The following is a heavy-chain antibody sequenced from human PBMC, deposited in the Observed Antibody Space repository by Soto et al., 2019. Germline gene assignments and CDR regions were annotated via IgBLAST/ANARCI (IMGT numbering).Heavy chain of an antibody. D-gene: IGHD2-8*01. J-gene: IGHJ3*02. CDR3: ARDNGDAFDI. CDR2: INHSGST. Sequence: SETLSLPCAVYGGSFSGYYWSWIRQPPGKGLEWIGEINHSGSTNYNPSLKSRVTISVDTSKNQFSLKLSSVTAADTAVYYCARDNGDAFDIWGQGTMVTVSS. V-gene: IGHV4-34*01. CDR1: GGSFSGYY.